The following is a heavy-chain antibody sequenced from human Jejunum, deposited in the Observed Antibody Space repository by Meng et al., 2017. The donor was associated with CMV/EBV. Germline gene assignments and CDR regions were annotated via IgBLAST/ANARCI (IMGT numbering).Heavy chain of an antibody. CDR1: GFTVSKDC. Sequence: EVQLVESGXGLVQPGXFLRLSCAASGFTVSKDCMRWVRQAPGKGQEWVSVIHRDGEIQYAESVKGRFTISRDNSKNTLHPQMNSLRDEDTAVYYCARDSNYRYGSGGYFDSWGPGTLVTVSS. CDR3: ARDSNYRYGSGGYFDS. V-gene: IGHV3-66*01. CDR2: IHRDGEI. D-gene: IGHD3-10*01. J-gene: IGHJ4*02.